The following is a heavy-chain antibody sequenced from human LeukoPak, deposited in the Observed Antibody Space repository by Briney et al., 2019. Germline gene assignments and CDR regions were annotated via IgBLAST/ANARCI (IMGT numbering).Heavy chain of an antibody. V-gene: IGHV1-2*02. CDR1: GYTFTGYY. Sequence: ASVKVSCKASGYTFTGYYMHWVRQAPGQGLEWMGWINANSGGTNYAQKLQGRVTMTTDTSTSTAYMELRSLRSNDTAVYYCASFNFLTYYFDYWGQGTLVTVSS. J-gene: IGHJ4*02. D-gene: IGHD1-1*01. CDR3: ASFNFLTYYFDY. CDR2: INANSGGT.